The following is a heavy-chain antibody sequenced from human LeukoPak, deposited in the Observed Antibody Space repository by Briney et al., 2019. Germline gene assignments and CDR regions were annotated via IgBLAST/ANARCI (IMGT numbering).Heavy chain of an antibody. V-gene: IGHV3-30-3*01. Sequence: GGSLRLSCAASGFTFSSYAMHWVRQAPGKGLEWVAVISYDGSNKYYADSVKGRFTISRDNSKNTLYLQMNSLRAEDTALYYCARGPTGSSWYVWVDYWGQGTLVTVSS. CDR1: GFTFSSYA. CDR2: ISYDGSNK. CDR3: ARGPTGSSWYVWVDY. D-gene: IGHD6-13*01. J-gene: IGHJ4*02.